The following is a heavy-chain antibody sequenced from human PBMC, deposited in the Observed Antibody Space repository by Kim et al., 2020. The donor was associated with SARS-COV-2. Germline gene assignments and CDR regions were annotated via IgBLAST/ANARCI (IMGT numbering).Heavy chain of an antibody. CDR3: GGGIYRTHFDY. J-gene: IGHJ4*02. V-gene: IGHV4-39*01. Sequence: TTSHHPSLKSRVTISVDTSKNQLSLKLSSVTASDTAVYYCGGGIYRTHFDYWGQGTLVTVSS. D-gene: IGHD3-16*02. CDR2: TT.